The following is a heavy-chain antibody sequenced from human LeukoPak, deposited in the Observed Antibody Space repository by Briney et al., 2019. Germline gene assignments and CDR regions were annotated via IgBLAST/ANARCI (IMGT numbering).Heavy chain of an antibody. Sequence: GGSLRLSCAASGFTFSSYAMHWVRQAPGKGLEWVAVISYDGSNKYYADSVKGRFTISRDNSKNTLYLQMNSLRAEDTAVYYCAGYFGTSSEGGGDYWGQGTLVTVSS. CDR2: ISYDGSNK. D-gene: IGHD6-6*01. CDR1: GFTFSSYA. J-gene: IGHJ4*02. CDR3: AGYFGTSSEGGGDY. V-gene: IGHV3-30*01.